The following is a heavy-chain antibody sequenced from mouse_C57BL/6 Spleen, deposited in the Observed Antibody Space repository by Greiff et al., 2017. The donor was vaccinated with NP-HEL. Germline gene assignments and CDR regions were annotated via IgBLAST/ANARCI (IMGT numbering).Heavy chain of an antibody. CDR3: ATGGYYPYAMDY. CDR2: INPSNGGT. V-gene: IGHV1-53*01. D-gene: IGHD2-3*01. Sequence: QVQLKQSGTELVKPGASVKLSCKASGYTFTSYWMHWVKQRPGQGLEWIGNINPSNGGTNYNEKFKSKATLTVDKSSSTAYMQLSSLTSEDSAVYYCATGGYYPYAMDYWGQGTSVTVSS. J-gene: IGHJ4*01. CDR1: GYTFTSYW.